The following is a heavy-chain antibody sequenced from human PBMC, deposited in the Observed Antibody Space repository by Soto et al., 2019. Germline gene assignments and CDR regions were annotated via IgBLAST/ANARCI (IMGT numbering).Heavy chain of an antibody. CDR3: AKDGVDGSGCYRQLDY. D-gene: IGHD6-19*01. CDR1: GFTFSSYS. CDR2: ISSSSNYI. V-gene: IGHV3-21*01. Sequence: EVQLVESGGGLVKPGGSLRLSCAASGFTFSSYSMNWVRQAPGKGLEWVSSISSSSNYIYYADSLKGRFTISRDNAKNSLSLQMNSLRAEDTAVYYCAKDGVDGSGCYRQLDYWGQGALVTVSS. J-gene: IGHJ4*02.